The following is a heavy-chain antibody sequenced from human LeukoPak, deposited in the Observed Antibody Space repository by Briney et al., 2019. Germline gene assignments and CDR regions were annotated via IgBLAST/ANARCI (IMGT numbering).Heavy chain of an antibody. Sequence: SETLSLTCTVSGGSISSYYWSWIRQPPGKGLEWIAYISDIGSINYNPSLKSRVTITLDTSRNQFSLKLSSVTAADTAVYYCAGHHPRNTVDFWGQGTLVTVSS. CDR3: AGHHPRNTVDF. CDR1: GGSISSYY. J-gene: IGHJ4*02. V-gene: IGHV4-59*08. CDR2: ISDIGSI. D-gene: IGHD2-8*02.